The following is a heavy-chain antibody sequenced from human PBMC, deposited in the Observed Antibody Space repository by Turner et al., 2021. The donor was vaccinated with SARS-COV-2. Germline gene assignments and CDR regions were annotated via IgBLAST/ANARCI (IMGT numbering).Heavy chain of an antibody. CDR2: ISYDGSNK. Sequence: QVQLVESGGGVVQPGRSLSLPCPASGFTFSSYGMQWVRQAPGKGLEWVAVISYDGSNKYYADSVKGRFTISRDNSKNTLYLQMNSLRAEDTAVHFCAKQLGLYSNPMYYFDYWGQGTLVTVSS. D-gene: IGHD4-4*01. CDR1: GFTFSSYG. J-gene: IGHJ4*02. V-gene: IGHV3-30*18. CDR3: AKQLGLYSNPMYYFDY.